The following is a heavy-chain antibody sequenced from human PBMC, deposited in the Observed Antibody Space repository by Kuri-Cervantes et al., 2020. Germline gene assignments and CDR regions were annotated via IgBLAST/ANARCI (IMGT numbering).Heavy chain of an antibody. CDR1: GGSISSGGYS. Sequence: SCAVSGGSISSGGYSWSWIRQPPGKGLEWIGYIYHSGSTYYNPSLKSRVTISVDRSKNQFSLKLSSVTAADTAVYYCARGAGLLWFGELHKYYFDYWGQGTLVTVSS. CDR2: IYHSGST. V-gene: IGHV4-30-2*01. CDR3: ARGAGLLWFGELHKYYFDY. D-gene: IGHD3-10*01. J-gene: IGHJ4*02.